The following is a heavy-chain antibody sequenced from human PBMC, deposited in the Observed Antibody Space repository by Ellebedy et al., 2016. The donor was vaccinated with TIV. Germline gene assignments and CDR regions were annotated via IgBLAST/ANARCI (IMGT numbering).Heavy chain of an antibody. J-gene: IGHJ5*02. Sequence: GGSLRLXXAASGFTLNNYRMSWVRQAPGKGLEWVSYIGDISIGSIIFHTDSVKGRFSISRDNAKNSLDLQMNSLRAEDTAFYFCARDLSLTWHQGTFDLWGQGAPVPVSS. CDR1: GFTLNNYR. V-gene: IGHV3-48*03. CDR3: ARDLSLTWHQGTFDL. D-gene: IGHD2-21*02. CDR2: IGDISIGSII.